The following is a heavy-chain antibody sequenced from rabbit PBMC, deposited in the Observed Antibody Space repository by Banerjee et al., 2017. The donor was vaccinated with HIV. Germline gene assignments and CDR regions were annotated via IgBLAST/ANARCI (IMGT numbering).Heavy chain of an antibody. CDR3: ARDLAGVIGWNFDL. J-gene: IGHJ4*01. CDR2: IDWSHNK. CDR1: GFDFSSYG. Sequence: QEQLEESGGGLVQPGGSLKLSCKASGFDFSSYGVNWVRQAPGKGLEWIGCIDWSHNKWYASWLNGRFTISRSTSLNTVDLKVTSLTGADTATYFCARDLAGVIGWNFDLWGQGTLVTVS. V-gene: IGHV1S47*01. D-gene: IGHD4-1*01.